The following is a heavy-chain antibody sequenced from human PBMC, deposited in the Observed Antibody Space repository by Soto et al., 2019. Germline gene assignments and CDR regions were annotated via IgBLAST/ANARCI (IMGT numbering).Heavy chain of an antibody. V-gene: IGHV4-59*08. CDR3: ARRYGGAFDI. J-gene: IGHJ3*02. CDR2: IYYSGST. Sequence: SETLSLTCTVSGGSISSYYWSWIRQPPGKGLELIGYIYYSGSTNYNPSLKSRVTISVDTSKNQFSLKLSSVTAADTAVYYCARRYGGAFDIWGQGTMVTVSS. CDR1: GGSISSYY. D-gene: IGHD3-10*01.